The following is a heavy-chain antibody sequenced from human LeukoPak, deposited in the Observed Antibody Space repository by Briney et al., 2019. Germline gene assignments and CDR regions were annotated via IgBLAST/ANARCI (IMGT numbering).Heavy chain of an antibody. Sequence: QSGGSLRLSCAASGFTFSSYAMHWVRQAPGKGLEWVAVISYDGSNKYYADSVKGRFTISRDNSKNTLYLQMNSLRAEDTAVYYCAKGMTTITTGLDYWGQGTLVTVSS. J-gene: IGHJ4*02. CDR2: ISYDGSNK. V-gene: IGHV3-30-3*01. D-gene: IGHD4-11*01. CDR1: GFTFSSYA. CDR3: AKGMTTITTGLDY.